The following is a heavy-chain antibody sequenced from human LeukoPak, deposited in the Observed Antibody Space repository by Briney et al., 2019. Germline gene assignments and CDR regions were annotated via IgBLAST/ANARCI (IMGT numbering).Heavy chain of an antibody. V-gene: IGHV3-23*01. CDR1: GFSLSSYA. CDR2: IYADDSDT. J-gene: IGHJ4*02. Sequence: GGPLRLSCVASGFSLSSYATAWVRQAPGKGLEWVSGIYADDSDTFYIDAVKGRFTISRDNSKNTLYLQMNSLRAEDTAVYYCAKRRDGYKGPTDYWGQGTLVTVSS. CDR3: AKRRDGYKGPTDY. D-gene: IGHD5-24*01.